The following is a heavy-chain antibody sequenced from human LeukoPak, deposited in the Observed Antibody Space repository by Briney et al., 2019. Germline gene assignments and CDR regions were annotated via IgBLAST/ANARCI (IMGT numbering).Heavy chain of an antibody. Sequence: GGSLRLSGAASGFTFSTYDLHWVRQAPGKGLEWVALIRSDGRNKYYGDSVKGRFTISRDNSKNTLYLQMNSLTVEDSAVYYCATRKGNYMDVWGKGTTVTVSS. V-gene: IGHV3-30*02. D-gene: IGHD6-13*01. CDR1: GFTFSTYD. CDR3: ATRKGNYMDV. CDR2: IRSDGRNK. J-gene: IGHJ6*03.